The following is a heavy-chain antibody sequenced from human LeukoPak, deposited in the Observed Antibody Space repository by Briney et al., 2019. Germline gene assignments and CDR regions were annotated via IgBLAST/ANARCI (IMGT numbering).Heavy chain of an antibody. CDR2: IYYSGST. CDR3: ARHVDYGDYVEFDY. V-gene: IGHV4-31*03. CDR1: GGSISSGGYY. Sequence: SETLSLTCTVSGGSISSGGYYWSWIRQHPGKGLEWIAYIYYSGSTYYNPSLKSRVTISVDTSKNQFSLKLSSVTAADTAVYYCARHVDYGDYVEFDYWGQGTLVTVSS. D-gene: IGHD4-17*01. J-gene: IGHJ4*02.